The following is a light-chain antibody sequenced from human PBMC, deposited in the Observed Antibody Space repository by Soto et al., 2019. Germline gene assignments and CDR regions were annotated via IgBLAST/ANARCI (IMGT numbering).Light chain of an antibody. CDR2: EAT. Sequence: QSALTQPASVSGSPGQSITISCSGSTSDIEDYNYVSWYQQYPGKAPKLMIYEATKRPSGVSNRFSGSKSGNTASLTISGLQAEGEADYYCCAYAGSGTVVFGGGTKLTVL. CDR3: CAYAGSGTVV. V-gene: IGLV2-23*01. CDR1: TSDIEDYNY. J-gene: IGLJ3*02.